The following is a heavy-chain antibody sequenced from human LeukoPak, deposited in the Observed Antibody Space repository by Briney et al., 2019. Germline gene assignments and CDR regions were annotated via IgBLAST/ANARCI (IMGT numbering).Heavy chain of an antibody. J-gene: IGHJ4*02. Sequence: GSLRLSCAASGFTFSSYGMHWVRQAPGKGLEWVAVISYDGSNKYYADSVKGRFTISRDNSKNTLYLQMNSLRAGDTAVYYCARDRDSFDYWGQGTLVTVSS. V-gene: IGHV3-30*03. CDR3: ARDRDSFDY. CDR1: GFTFSSYG. CDR2: ISYDGSNK.